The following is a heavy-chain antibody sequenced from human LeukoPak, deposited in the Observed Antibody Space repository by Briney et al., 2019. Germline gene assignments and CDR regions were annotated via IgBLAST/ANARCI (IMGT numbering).Heavy chain of an antibody. CDR1: GFTFSTYA. CDR2: INDNGGRT. J-gene: IGHJ4*02. CDR3: VKDVGGSYAFDY. Sequence: GGSLRLSCSASGFTFSTYAMHWVRQAPGKGLEYVSGINDNGGRTHYGDSVKGRFSISRDNSKNTLHLQMSTLGAEDTALYYCVKDVGGSYAFDYWGQGILVTVAS. D-gene: IGHD1-26*01. V-gene: IGHV3-64D*09.